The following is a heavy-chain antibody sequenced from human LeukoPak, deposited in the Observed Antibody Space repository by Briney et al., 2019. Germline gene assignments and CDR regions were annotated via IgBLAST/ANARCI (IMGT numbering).Heavy chain of an antibody. D-gene: IGHD6-13*01. CDR3: ARAPNILAAAGTVDWFDP. Sequence: PGGSLRVSCAAAGFTVSSKYMGWVRQAPGKGLEWVSVIYSGGSTYYADSVKGRFTISRDNSKNTLYLQMNSLRAEDTAVYYCARAPNILAAAGTVDWFDPWGQGTLVTVSS. V-gene: IGHV3-66*01. CDR2: IYSGGST. J-gene: IGHJ5*02. CDR1: GFTVSSKY.